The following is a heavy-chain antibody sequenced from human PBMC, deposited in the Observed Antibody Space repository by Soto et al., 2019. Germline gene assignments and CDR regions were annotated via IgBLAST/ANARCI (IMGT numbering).Heavy chain of an antibody. CDR1: GGSISSGDYY. Sequence: SETLSLTCTVSGGSISSGDYYWSWIRQPPGKGLEWIGYIYYSGSTYYNPSLKSRVTISVDTSKNQFSLNLTSVTAADTAVYYCARHGLTAYMVYYFDFWGQGTLVTVSS. V-gene: IGHV4-30-4*01. CDR2: IYYSGST. D-gene: IGHD3-16*01. J-gene: IGHJ4*02. CDR3: ARHGLTAYMVYYFDF.